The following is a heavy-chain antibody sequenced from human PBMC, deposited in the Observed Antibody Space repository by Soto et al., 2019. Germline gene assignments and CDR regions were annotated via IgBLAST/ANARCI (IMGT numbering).Heavy chain of an antibody. CDR2: ISGSGGST. D-gene: IGHD2-21*02. CDR1: GFTFSSYA. Sequence: GGSLRLSCAASGFTFSSYAMSWVRQAPGKGLEWVSAISGSGGSTYYADSVKGRFTISRDNSKNTLYLQMNSLRAEDTAVYYCATINYGGDCYLDYWGQGTLVTVSS. V-gene: IGHV3-23*01. CDR3: ATINYGGDCYLDY. J-gene: IGHJ4*02.